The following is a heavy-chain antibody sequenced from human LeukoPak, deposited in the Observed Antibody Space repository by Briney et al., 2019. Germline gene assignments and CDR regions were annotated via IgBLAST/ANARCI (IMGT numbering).Heavy chain of an antibody. Sequence: GESLKISCKGSGYSFTSYWIGWVRQMPGKGLEWMGIIYPGDSDTRYCPSFQGQVTISADKSISTAYLQWSSLKASDTAMYYCARVTMVRGVTYWFDPWGQGTLVTVSS. CDR3: ARVTMVRGVTYWFDP. CDR1: GYSFTSYW. D-gene: IGHD3-10*01. V-gene: IGHV5-51*01. J-gene: IGHJ5*02. CDR2: IYPGDSDT.